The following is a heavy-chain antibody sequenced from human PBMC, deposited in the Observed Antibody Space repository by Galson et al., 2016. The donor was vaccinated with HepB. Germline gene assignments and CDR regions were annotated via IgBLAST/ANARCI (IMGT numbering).Heavy chain of an antibody. D-gene: IGHD3-3*01. CDR2: MTGSGDST. J-gene: IGHJ4*02. CDR1: GFTFSSYA. Sequence: SLRLFCAASGFTFSSYAMRWVRQAPGKGLEWVSSMTGSGDSTYYADSVRGRFTISRDNSKNTLYLQMNSLRVEDTAIYYCARVRSGFCNDYWGQGTLVTVSS. CDR3: ARVRSGFCNDY. V-gene: IGHV3-23*01.